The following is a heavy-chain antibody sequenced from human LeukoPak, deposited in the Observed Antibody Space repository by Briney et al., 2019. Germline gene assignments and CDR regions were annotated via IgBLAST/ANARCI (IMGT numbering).Heavy chain of an antibody. CDR1: GVTVSSNN. CDR3: ARGEADY. CDR2: IFSGGST. J-gene: IGHJ4*02. D-gene: IGHD2-21*01. Sequence: GGSLRLSCAASGVTVSSNNMNWVRQAPGKGLEWVSVIFSGGSTYYADSVKGRFTISRDNSKNTLYLQMDSLRAEDTVVYYCARGEADYWGQGTLVTVSS. V-gene: IGHV3-66*02.